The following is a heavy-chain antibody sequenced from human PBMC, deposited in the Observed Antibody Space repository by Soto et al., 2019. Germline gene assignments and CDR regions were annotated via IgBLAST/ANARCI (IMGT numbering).Heavy chain of an antibody. Sequence: QVQLQQWGAGLLKPSETLSLTCAVYGGSFSGYYWSWIRQPPGKGLEWIGEINHSGSTNYNPSLKSRVTISVDTSKNQFSLKLSSVTAADTAVYYCARGTIAARLNYFDYWGQGTLVTVSS. CDR3: ARGTIAARLNYFDY. CDR2: INHSGST. V-gene: IGHV4-34*01. CDR1: GGSFSGYY. J-gene: IGHJ4*02. D-gene: IGHD6-6*01.